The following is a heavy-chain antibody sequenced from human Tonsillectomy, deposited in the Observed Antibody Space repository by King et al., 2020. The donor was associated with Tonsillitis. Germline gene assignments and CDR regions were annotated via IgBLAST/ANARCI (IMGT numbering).Heavy chain of an antibody. CDR3: TKGTFGGVRSGHYPSPPYAVDI. CDR2: ISYDGINK. Sequence: VQLVESGGGVVQPGRSLRLSCAASGFTFSSYGMHWVRQAPGKGLEWLAVISYDGINKYYLDSVKGRFTISRDSSKNTLFLQMNSLRAEDTALYYCTKGTFGGVRSGHYPSPPYAVDIWGQGAMVSVSS. D-gene: IGHD3-16*01. V-gene: IGHV3-30*18. CDR1: GFTFSSYG. J-gene: IGHJ3*02.